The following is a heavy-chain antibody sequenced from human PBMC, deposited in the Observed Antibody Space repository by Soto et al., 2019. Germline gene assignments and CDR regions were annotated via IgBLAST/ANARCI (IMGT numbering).Heavy chain of an antibody. CDR1: GFTVSSNY. J-gene: IGHJ6*02. Sequence: GGSLRLSCAASGFTVSSNYMSWVRQAPGKGLEWVSVIYSGGSTYYADSVKGRFTISRDNSKNTLYLQMNSLRAEDTAVYYCARDRRGYCSGGSCYDPFYYYGMDVWGQGTTVTVSS. CDR3: ARDRRGYCSGGSCYDPFYYYGMDV. CDR2: IYSGGST. D-gene: IGHD2-15*01. V-gene: IGHV3-53*01.